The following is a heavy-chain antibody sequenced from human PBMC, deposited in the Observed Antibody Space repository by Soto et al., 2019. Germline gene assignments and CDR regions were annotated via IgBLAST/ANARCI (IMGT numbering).Heavy chain of an antibody. V-gene: IGHV1-8*01. CDR2: VNPNIGNT. Sequence: QVQLVQSGAGVKKPGASVTVSCKASGDTFTSDDINWVRQATGQGREWMGWVNPNIGNTGYAQKFQGRVTMTRNTSISTAYMALSSLRSEDTAVYYCARGRAPMDVWGQGTTVTVSS. J-gene: IGHJ6*02. CDR1: GDTFTSDD. CDR3: ARGRAPMDV.